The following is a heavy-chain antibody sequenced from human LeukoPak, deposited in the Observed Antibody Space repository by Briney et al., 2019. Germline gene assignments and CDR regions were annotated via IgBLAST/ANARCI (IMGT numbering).Heavy chain of an antibody. D-gene: IGHD6-13*01. V-gene: IGHV1-69*05. CDR3: ARRIAAAGNEYFQH. CDR2: IIPIFGTA. CDR1: GGTFSSYA. Sequence: SVKVSCKASGGTFSSYAISWVRQAPGQGLEWMGGIIPIFGTANYAQRFQGRVTITTDESTSTAYMELSSLRSEDTAVYYCARRIAAAGNEYFQHWGQGTLVTVSS. J-gene: IGHJ1*01.